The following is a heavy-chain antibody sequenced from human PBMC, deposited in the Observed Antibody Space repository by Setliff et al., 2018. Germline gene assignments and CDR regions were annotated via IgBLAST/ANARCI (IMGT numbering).Heavy chain of an antibody. V-gene: IGHV1-46*01. CDR3: ARENMAKNFWGEHSDY. CDR1: GYAFTTYY. D-gene: IGHD3-3*01. Sequence: GASVKVSCKASGYAFTTYYMHWVRQAPGQGLEWIGVINPSDGSTTYAQKFQGRVTMTRDTSTNTVYMQLSSLRSEDTAVCYCARENMAKNFWGEHSDYWGQGTLVTVSS. CDR2: INPSDGST. J-gene: IGHJ4*02.